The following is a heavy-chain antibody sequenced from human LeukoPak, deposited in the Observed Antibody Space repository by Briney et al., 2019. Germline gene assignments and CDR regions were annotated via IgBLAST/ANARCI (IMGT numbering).Heavy chain of an antibody. V-gene: IGHV4-59*11. J-gene: IGHJ6*03. CDR3: ARGRVSSSTWYSTYYYYFYMDV. CDR2: VDHTGST. D-gene: IGHD4-11*01. CDR1: DDSITMHY. Sequence: PSETLSLTCTVSDDSITMHYWTWIRQPPGKGLEWIGYVDHTGSTKFNPSLNGRVSISRDTSKNLFSLRLRSVTAADTAVYFCARGRVSSSTWYSTYYYYFYMDVWGKGTTVTVSS.